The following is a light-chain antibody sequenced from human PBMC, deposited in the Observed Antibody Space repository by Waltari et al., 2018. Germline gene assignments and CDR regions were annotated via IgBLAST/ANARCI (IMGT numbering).Light chain of an antibody. J-gene: IGKJ2*01. CDR2: AAS. V-gene: IGKV1-39*01. CDR1: QSISSY. CDR3: QQSYSTPLYT. Sequence: DIQMTQSPSSLSASVGDRVTITCRASQSISSYLNWYQQKPGKAPKLLIYAASSLQSVVPSRFSGSGSWTAFTLTISSLQPEDFATYYCQQSYSTPLYTFGQGTKLEIK.